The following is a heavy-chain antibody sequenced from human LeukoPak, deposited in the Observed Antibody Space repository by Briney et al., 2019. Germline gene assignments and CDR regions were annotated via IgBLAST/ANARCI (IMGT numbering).Heavy chain of an antibody. CDR1: GGSISSSSYY. CDR3: ARGKYCTNGVCYTPFSGSVVPPSSGTGEFDP. D-gene: IGHD2-8*01. CDR2: IYYSGST. V-gene: IGHV4-39*01. Sequence: PSETLSLTCTVSGGSISSSSYYWGWIRQPPGKGLEWIGSIYYSGSTYYNPSLKSRVTISVDTSKNQFSLKLSSVTAADTAVYYCARGKYCTNGVCYTPFSGSVVPPSSGTGEFDPWGQGTLVTVSS. J-gene: IGHJ5*02.